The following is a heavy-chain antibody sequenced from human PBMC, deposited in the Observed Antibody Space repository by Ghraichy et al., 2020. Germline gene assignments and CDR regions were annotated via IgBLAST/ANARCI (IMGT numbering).Heavy chain of an antibody. D-gene: IGHD2-15*01. CDR2: ISGSGGST. CDR3: AKMVGVVVAATGFDY. V-gene: IGHV3-23*01. J-gene: IGHJ4*02. CDR1: GFTFSSYA. Sequence: GGSLSLSCAASGFTFSSYAMSWVRQAPGKGLEWVSAISGSGGSTYYADSVKGRFTISRDNSKNTLYLQMNSLRAEDTAVYYCAKMVGVVVAATGFDYWGQGTLVTVSS.